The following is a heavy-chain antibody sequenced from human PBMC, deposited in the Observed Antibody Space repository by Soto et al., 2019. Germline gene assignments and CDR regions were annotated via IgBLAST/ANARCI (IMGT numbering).Heavy chain of an antibody. Sequence: PSETLSLTCTVYGGSISSYYWSWIRQPPGKGPEWIGYIYYSGSTNYNPSLKSRVTISVDTSKNQFSLKLSSVTAADTAVYYCAREGYFSGGSCYSRSLSYYYYMDVWGKGTTVTVSS. J-gene: IGHJ6*03. CDR3: AREGYFSGGSCYSRSLSYYYYMDV. CDR2: IYYSGST. D-gene: IGHD2-15*01. V-gene: IGHV4-59*01. CDR1: GGSISSYY.